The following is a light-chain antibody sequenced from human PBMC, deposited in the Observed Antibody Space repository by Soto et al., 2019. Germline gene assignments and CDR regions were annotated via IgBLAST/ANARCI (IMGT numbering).Light chain of an antibody. CDR3: QQYYTYPWT. V-gene: IGKV1-5*03. CDR2: KAS. Sequence: DIQMTESPSTLSASVGDRVSITCLVSDSISAWLAWYQQKPGKAPKLLIYKASTLESGVPSRFSGSGSGTEFILTISSLQPDDFATYYCQQYYTYPWTFGQGTKVDIK. CDR1: DSISAW. J-gene: IGKJ1*01.